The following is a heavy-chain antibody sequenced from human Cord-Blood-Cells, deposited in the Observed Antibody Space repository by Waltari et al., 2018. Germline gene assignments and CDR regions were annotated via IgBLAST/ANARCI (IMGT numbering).Heavy chain of an antibody. CDR3: ATPLGYYGSGSYYAFDI. V-gene: IGHV1-3*01. Sequence: QVQLVQSGAEVKKPGASVKVSCKASGYTFTSYAMHWVRQAPGQRLEWMGWINAGNGNTKYSQKFQGRVTITRDTSASTAYMELSSLRSEDTAVYYCATPLGYYGSGSYYAFDIWGQGTMVTVSS. CDR2: INAGNGNT. J-gene: IGHJ3*02. D-gene: IGHD3-10*01. CDR1: GYTFTSYA.